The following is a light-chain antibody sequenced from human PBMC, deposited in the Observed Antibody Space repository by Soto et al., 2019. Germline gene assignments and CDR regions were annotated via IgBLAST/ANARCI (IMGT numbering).Light chain of an antibody. CDR3: QQYYSSPLT. CDR1: QSLLYSSNNKNY. J-gene: IGKJ4*01. V-gene: IGKV4-1*01. CDR2: WAS. Sequence: DIVMTQSPDSLAVSLGDRATVNCKSSQSLLYSSNNKNYLAWYQQKPGQPPKMLIYWASSRESGVPDRFSGSGSGTDFTLTISSLQAEDVAVYYCQQYYSSPLTFGGGTKVDIK.